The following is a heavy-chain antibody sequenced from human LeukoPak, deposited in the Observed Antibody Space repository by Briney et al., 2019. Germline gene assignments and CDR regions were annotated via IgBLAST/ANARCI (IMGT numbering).Heavy chain of an antibody. CDR2: ISSDGGST. Sequence: GGSLRLSCSASGFTFSRYAMHWVRQAPGKGLEYVSAISSDGGSTYNADSVKGRFTISRDNSKNTLYLQMSSLRAEDTAVYYCARVGATSLYWGQGTLVTVSS. CDR1: GFTFSRYA. D-gene: IGHD1-26*01. V-gene: IGHV3-64D*06. CDR3: ARVGATSLY. J-gene: IGHJ4*02.